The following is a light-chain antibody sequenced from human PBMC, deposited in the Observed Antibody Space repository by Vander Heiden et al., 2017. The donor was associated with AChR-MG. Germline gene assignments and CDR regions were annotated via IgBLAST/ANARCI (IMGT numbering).Light chain of an antibody. CDR1: QSISSW. CDR2: KAS. V-gene: IGKV1-5*03. Sequence: DIHIAQSPSTLSASVGDRVTITCRASQSISSWLAWFQQKPGQAPKLLIYKASTLESGVPSRFSGSGSGTEFSLTISSLQRDDFATYYCQQYNSYSHTFGQGTKLEIK. CDR3: QQYNSYSHT. J-gene: IGKJ2*01.